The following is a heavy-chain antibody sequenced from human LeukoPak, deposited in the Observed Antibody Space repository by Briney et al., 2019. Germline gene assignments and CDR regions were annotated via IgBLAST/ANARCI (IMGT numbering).Heavy chain of an antibody. CDR3: AKGGYDSSGFDY. CDR1: GFTFSSYG. Sequence: GSLRLSCAASGFTFSSYGMHWVRQAPGKGLECVAVIWYDGSNKYYADSVKGRFTISRDNSKNTLYLQMNSLRAEDTAVYYCAKGGYDSSGFDYWGQGTLVTVSS. J-gene: IGHJ4*02. V-gene: IGHV3-33*06. CDR2: IWYDGSNK. D-gene: IGHD3-22*01.